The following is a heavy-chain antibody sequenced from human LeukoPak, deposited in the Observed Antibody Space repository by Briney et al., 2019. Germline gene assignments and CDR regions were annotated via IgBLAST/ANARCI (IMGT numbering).Heavy chain of an antibody. Sequence: SSETLSLSCAVYGGSFSGYYWSWIRQPPGKGLEWIGEISHSGSTNYNPSLKSRVTISVDTSKNQFSLKLSSVTAADTAVYYCARGPRVGATSDYWGQGTLVTVSS. J-gene: IGHJ4*02. CDR1: GGSFSGYY. CDR2: ISHSGST. D-gene: IGHD1-26*01. CDR3: ARGPRVGATSDY. V-gene: IGHV4-34*01.